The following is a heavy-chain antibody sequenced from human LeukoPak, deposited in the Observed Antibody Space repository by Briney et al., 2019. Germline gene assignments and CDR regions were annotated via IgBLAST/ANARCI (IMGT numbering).Heavy chain of an antibody. CDR1: GGSFSGYY. CDR3: ARDREYTDYLHNWLDP. Sequence: SETLSLTCAVYGGSFSGYYWSWIRQPPGKGLEWIGEINHSGSTNYNPSLKSRVTISVDTSKNQFSLKLSSVTAADTAVYYCARDREYTDYLHNWLDPWGQGTLVTVSS. V-gene: IGHV4-34*01. CDR2: INHSGST. D-gene: IGHD4-11*01. J-gene: IGHJ5*02.